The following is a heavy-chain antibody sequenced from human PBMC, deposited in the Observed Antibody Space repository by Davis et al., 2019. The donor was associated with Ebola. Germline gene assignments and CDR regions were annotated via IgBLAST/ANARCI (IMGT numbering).Heavy chain of an antibody. D-gene: IGHD2-15*01. CDR3: GTIGGGDY. V-gene: IGHV1-2*02. Sequence: ASVKVSCKASGYTFTGYYMHWVRQAPGQGLEWMGWINPNSGGTNYAQKFQGRVTMTRDTSISTAYMELNSLRDEDTAVYYCGTIGGGDYWGQGTLVTVSS. CDR2: INPNSGGT. CDR1: GYTFTGYY. J-gene: IGHJ4*02.